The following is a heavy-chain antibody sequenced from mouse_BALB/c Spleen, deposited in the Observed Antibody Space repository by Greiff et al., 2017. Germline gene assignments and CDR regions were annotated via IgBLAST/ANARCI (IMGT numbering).Heavy chain of an antibody. J-gene: IGHJ2*01. CDR2: ISSGSSTI. Sequence: EVMLVESGGGLVQPGGSRKLSCAASGFTFSSFGMHWVRQAPEKGLEWVAYISSGSSTIYYADTVKGRFTISRDNPKNTLFLQMTSLRSEDTAMYYCARSNWAAYYFDYWGQGTTLTVSS. V-gene: IGHV5-17*02. CDR3: ARSNWAAYYFDY. CDR1: GFTFSSFG. D-gene: IGHD4-1*01.